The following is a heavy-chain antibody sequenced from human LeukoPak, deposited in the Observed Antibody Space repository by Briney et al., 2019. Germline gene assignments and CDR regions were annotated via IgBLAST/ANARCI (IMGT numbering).Heavy chain of an antibody. J-gene: IGHJ4*02. D-gene: IGHD3-10*01. V-gene: IGHV1-2*06. CDR3: ARGARGTWAWGD. Sequence: ASVKVSCKASGYTFTGYYLHWVRPAPGQGLEWLGRIKPNTGVTKYALKFQGRVNMTKDTSISTDYMGLRSLRSDDTAVYYCARGARGTWAWGDWGQGTLATVSS. CDR1: GYTFTGYY. CDR2: IKPNTGVT.